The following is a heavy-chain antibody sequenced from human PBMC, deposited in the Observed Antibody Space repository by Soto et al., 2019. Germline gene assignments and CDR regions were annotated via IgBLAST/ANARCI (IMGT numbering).Heavy chain of an antibody. CDR2: IKQDGSEK. V-gene: IGHV3-7*05. Sequence: GGSLRLSCAASGFTFSSYWMSWVRQAPGKGLEWVANIKQDGSEKYYVDSVKGRFTISRDNAKNSRYLQMNSLRAEDTAVYYCARGLPIQQQLVLFSSYFDYWGQGTLVTVSS. CDR1: GFTFSSYW. D-gene: IGHD6-13*01. CDR3: ARGLPIQQQLVLFSSYFDY. J-gene: IGHJ4*02.